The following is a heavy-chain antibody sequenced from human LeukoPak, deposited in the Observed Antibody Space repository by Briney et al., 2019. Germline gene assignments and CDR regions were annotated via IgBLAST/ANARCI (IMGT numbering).Heavy chain of an antibody. D-gene: IGHD1-26*01. J-gene: IGHJ4*02. CDR2: ISYDGSNK. Sequence: GRSLRLSCAASGFTFSSYAMHWVRQAPGKGLEWVAAISYDGSNKYYADSVKGRFTISRDSSKNTLYLQMNSLRAEDTAVYYCARDIGWELLETHYFDYWGQGTLVTVSS. V-gene: IGHV3-30-3*01. CDR1: GFTFSSYA. CDR3: ARDIGWELLETHYFDY.